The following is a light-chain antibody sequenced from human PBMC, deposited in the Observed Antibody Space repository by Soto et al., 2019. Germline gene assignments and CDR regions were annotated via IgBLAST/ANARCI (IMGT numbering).Light chain of an antibody. V-gene: IGLV2-14*03. CDR3: SSFTSKSTLI. CDR1: MRDIGAYNL. Sequence: QSVLTQPASVSGSPGQSITISCAGTMRDIGAYNLVSWYQQHPGKAPQLIIYEVRNRSSGISFRFSGSKSANTASLTISGLQAEDEADYYCSSFTSKSTLIFGGGTKVTAL. J-gene: IGLJ2*01. CDR2: EVR.